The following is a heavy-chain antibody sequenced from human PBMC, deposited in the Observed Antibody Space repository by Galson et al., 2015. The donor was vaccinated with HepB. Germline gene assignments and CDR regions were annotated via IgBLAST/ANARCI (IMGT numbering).Heavy chain of an antibody. D-gene: IGHD3-10*01. J-gene: IGHJ4*02. Sequence: PALVIPTQTLTLTCTFSGFSLSTSGVGVGWIRQPPGKALEWLAVIYLDDDKRYSPSLKSKLTITKVTSKNQVVLTMTIMDPVDTGTYYCAHQSYYTSGAPDYWGPGTLVTVSS. CDR3: AHQSYYTSGAPDY. CDR1: GFSLSTSGVG. V-gene: IGHV2-5*02. CDR2: IYLDDDK.